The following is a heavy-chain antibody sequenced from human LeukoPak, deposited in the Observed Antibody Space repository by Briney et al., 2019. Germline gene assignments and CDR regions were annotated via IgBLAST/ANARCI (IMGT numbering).Heavy chain of an antibody. V-gene: IGHV1-2*02. Sequence: GASVKVSCKASGYTFTGYYMHWVRQAPGQGLEWMGWINPNSGGTNYAQKFQGRVTMTRDTSISTAYMELSRLRSDAPAVYYCARDFGAVAVNWFDPWGQGTLVTVSS. CDR2: INPNSGGT. CDR3: ARDFGAVAVNWFDP. D-gene: IGHD6-19*01. J-gene: IGHJ5*02. CDR1: GYTFTGYY.